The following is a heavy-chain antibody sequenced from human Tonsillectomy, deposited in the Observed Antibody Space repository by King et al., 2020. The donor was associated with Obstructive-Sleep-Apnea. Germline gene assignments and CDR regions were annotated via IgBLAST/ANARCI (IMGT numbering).Heavy chain of an antibody. V-gene: IGHV3-23*04. CDR2: ISGSGGST. CDR1: GFTFSSYA. J-gene: IGHJ4*02. D-gene: IGHD4-17*01. CDR3: AKKGVDLTTGNDY. Sequence: QLVQSGGGLVQPGGSLRLSCGASGFTFSSYAMSWVRQAPGKGLEWVSAISGSGGSTYYADSVKGRFPISRDNSKNTLYLQMNSLRAEYTAVYYCAKKGVDLTTGNDYWGQGTLVTVSS.